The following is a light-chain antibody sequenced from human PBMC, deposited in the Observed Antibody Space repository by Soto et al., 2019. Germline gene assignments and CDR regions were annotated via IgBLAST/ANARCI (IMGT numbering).Light chain of an antibody. CDR1: SSDVGGYNS. V-gene: IGLV2-11*01. J-gene: IGLJ2*01. Sequence: QSALTQPASVSGSPGQSITISCTGTSSDVGGYNSVSWYQQHPGKAPKLMIYDVSKRPSGVPDRFSGSKSGNTASLTISGLQAEDEADYYCCSYAGSYTLVFGGGTQLTVL. CDR3: CSYAGSYTLV. CDR2: DVS.